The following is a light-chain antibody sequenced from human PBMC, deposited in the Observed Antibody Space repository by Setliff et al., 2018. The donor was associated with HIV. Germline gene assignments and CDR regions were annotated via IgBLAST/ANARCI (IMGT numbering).Light chain of an antibody. V-gene: IGKV3D-20*01. CDR2: DAS. J-gene: IGKJ1*01. Sequence: EIVLTQSPGTLSLSPGERATLSCSASQGVSSSYLAWYQQKPGLAPRLLIYDASSRATGIPDRFSGSWSGTDFTLTISRLEPEDFAVYYCQQYGSSPRTFGQGTKVDIK. CDR3: QQYGSSPRT. CDR1: QGVSSSY.